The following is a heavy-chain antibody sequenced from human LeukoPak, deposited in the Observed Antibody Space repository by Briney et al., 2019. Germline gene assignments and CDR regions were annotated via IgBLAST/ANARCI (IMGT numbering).Heavy chain of an antibody. D-gene: IGHD5-18*01. CDR2: ISDTCGST. CDR1: AFTFGSFG. J-gene: IGHJ4*02. V-gene: IGHV3-23*01. CDR3: AKGRIQSYMAPEY. Sequence: GGSLRLSCAASAFTFGSFGMSWVRQAPGKGLEWVSAISDTCGSTFYADSVKGRFTISRDNSKNTLYMQMNSLRAEDTAVYYCAKGRIQSYMAPEYWGQGTLVTVSS.